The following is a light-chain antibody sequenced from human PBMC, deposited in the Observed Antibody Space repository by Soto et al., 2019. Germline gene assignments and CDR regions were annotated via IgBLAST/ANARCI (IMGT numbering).Light chain of an antibody. V-gene: IGLV8-61*01. CDR2: STN. CDR3: CSYAGSSTFPNWV. Sequence: QAVVTQEPSFSVSPGGTVTLTCGLSSGSVSTSYYPSWYQQTPGQAPRTLIYSTNTRSSGVPDRFSGSILGNKAALTITGAQADDESDYYCCSYAGSSTFPNWVFGGGTKVTVL. J-gene: IGLJ3*02. CDR1: SGSVSTSYY.